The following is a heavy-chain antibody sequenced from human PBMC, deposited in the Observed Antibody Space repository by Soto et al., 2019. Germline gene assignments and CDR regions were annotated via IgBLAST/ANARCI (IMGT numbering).Heavy chain of an antibody. CDR2: ISSSSSTI. D-gene: IGHD5-18*01. CDR1: GFTFSSYS. J-gene: IGHJ4*02. Sequence: GGSLRLSCAASGFTFSSYSMTWVRQAPGKGLEWVSYISSSSSTIYYADSVKGRFTISRDNAKNSLYLQMNSLRAEDTTVYYCARDSAMDPLWGQGTLVTVSS. CDR3: ARDSAMDPL. V-gene: IGHV3-48*01.